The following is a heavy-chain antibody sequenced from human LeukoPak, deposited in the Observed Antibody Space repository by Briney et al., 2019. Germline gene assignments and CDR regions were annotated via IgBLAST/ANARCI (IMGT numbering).Heavy chain of an antibody. V-gene: IGHV3-43*02. J-gene: IGHJ4*02. CDR3: ARGEQWWLRSSDLGY. CDR1: GFTFDNYA. CDR2: ISDNGDTT. D-gene: IGHD5-12*01. Sequence: GGSLRLSCAASGFTFDNYAMHWVRQTPGKGLEWVSLISDNGDTTFYSDSLRGRFTISRDNSKNSLYLQMNSLRIEDSALYYCARGEQWWLRSSDLGYWGQGTLVTVSS.